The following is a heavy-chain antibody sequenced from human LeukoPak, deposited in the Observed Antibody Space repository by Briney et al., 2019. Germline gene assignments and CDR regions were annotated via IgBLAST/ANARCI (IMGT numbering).Heavy chain of an antibody. CDR2: IYYSGST. V-gene: IGHV4-39*01. J-gene: IGHJ4*02. D-gene: IGHD3-10*01. CDR3: ARLTSGHFDY. CDR1: GGSISGSSYY. Sequence: PSETLSLTCTVSGGSISGSSYYWGWIRQPPGKGLEWIATIYYSGSTYYNPSLKSRVTISADTSKNQFSLKLSSVTAADTAVYYCARLTSGHFDYWGQGTLVTVSS.